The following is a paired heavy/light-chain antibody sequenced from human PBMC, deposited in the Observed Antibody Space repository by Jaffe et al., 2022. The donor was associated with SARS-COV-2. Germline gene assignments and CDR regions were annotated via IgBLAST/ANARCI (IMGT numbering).Heavy chain of an antibody. D-gene: IGHD1-26*01. J-gene: IGHJ4*02. CDR1: GSTFSAYG. CDR3: VGDGAHRDIDY. V-gene: IGHV3-33*01. Sequence: QLQLVESGGGVVQPGRSLRVSCAASGSTFSAYGMHWVRQAPGKGLEWVAFISNDARTSYYADSVRGRFIISRDDSKNTLYLQANSLRVEDTAVYYCVGDGAHRDIDYWGQGTLVSVSS. CDR2: ISNDARTS.
Light chain of an antibody. CDR1: SSNIGNDY. Sequence: QSMLTQPPSVSAAPGQKVTISCSGSSSNIGNDYVSWYQQLPGAAPKLLIYENSKRPSGIPDRFSGSKSGASATLDITGLQTGDEADYYCGAWDTSLTGWVFGGGTKVTVL. CDR2: ENS. V-gene: IGLV1-51*02. J-gene: IGLJ3*02. CDR3: GAWDTSLTGWV.